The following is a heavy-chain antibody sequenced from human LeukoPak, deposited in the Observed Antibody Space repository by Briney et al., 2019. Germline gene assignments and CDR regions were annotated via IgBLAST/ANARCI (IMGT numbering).Heavy chain of an antibody. Sequence: SETLSLTCTVSGGSISSSSYYWGWIRQPPGKGLEWIGTIYYSGSTYYNPSLKSRVTISVDTSKNQFSLNLTSVTAADTAVYYCARRRIAASDWFDPWGQGTLVTVSS. CDR1: GGSISSSSYY. J-gene: IGHJ5*02. D-gene: IGHD6-13*01. CDR3: ARRRIAASDWFDP. V-gene: IGHV4-39*01. CDR2: IYYSGST.